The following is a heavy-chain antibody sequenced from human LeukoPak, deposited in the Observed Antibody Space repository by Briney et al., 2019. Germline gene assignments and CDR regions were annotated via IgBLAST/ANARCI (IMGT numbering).Heavy chain of an antibody. V-gene: IGHV4-59*01. D-gene: IGHD2/OR15-2a*01. CDR3: ARVAGGRRDNLWPFYY. CDR2: IYYSGST. J-gene: IGHJ4*02. CDR1: GGSIRSYY. Sequence: SETLSLTCTVSGGSIRSYYWSWIRQPPGKGLEWIGSIYYSGSTNYNPSLKSRVTISVDTSKNQFSLKLSSVTAADTAVYYCARVAGGRRDNLWPFYYWGQGTLVTLSS.